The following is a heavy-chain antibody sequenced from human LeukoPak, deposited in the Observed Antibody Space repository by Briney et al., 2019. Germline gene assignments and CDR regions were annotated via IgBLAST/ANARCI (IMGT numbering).Heavy chain of an antibody. CDR3: ARDQEYTVVTPGSWGLEYNWCDP. J-gene: IGHJ5*02. CDR2: ISAYNGNT. CDR1: GYTFTSYG. D-gene: IGHD4-23*01. V-gene: IGHV1-18*01. Sequence: ASVKVSCKSSGYTFTSYGISWVRQAPGQGLEWMGLISAYNGNTNYAQKLQGRVTMTTDTSTSTAYMELRSLRSDDTAVYYCARDQEYTVVTPGSWGLEYNWCDPWGQGTLVTVSS.